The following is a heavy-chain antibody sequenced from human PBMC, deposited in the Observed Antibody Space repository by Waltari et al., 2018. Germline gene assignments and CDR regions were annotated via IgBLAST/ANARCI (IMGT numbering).Heavy chain of an antibody. Sequence: EVRLVESGGGLVQPGGSLRLSCAASGLTFRSHAMHWVPPAPGKGLEWVSGVSGSGASSYYADSVKGRFTISRDNFKNTLYLQMNDLRAEDTALYYCAKDMGRGEAYGSQSFDPHFDYWGPGTLVTVSS. CDR3: AKDMGRGEAYGSQSFDPHFDY. CDR2: VSGSGASS. V-gene: IGHV3-23*04. CDR1: GLTFRSHA. J-gene: IGHJ4*02. D-gene: IGHD3-10*01.